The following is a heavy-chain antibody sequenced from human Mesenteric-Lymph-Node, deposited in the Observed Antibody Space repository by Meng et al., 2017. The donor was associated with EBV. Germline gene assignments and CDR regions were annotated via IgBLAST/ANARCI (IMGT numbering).Heavy chain of an antibody. CDR3: ARGYGSGSYRYFDY. V-gene: IGHV4-61*03. CDR1: GGSVNSGSYY. CDR2: IFSSGST. Sequence: QVQESGPGLVKPSDTLSLTCPVPGGSVNSGSYYWSWIRQPPGKGLQWIGYIFSSGSTNYNPSFKSRVTICVDMSKNHFSLRLTSVTPADTAVYYCARGYGSGSYRYFDYWGQGTLVTVSS. D-gene: IGHD3-10*01. J-gene: IGHJ4*02.